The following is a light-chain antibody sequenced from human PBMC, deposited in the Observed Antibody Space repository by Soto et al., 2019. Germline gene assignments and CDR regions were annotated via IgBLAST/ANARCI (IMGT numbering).Light chain of an antibody. CDR1: QSISSY. CDR2: AGS. V-gene: IGKV1-39*01. Sequence: DIQMTQSPSSLSASVGDRVTITCRASQSISSYLNWYQQKPGKAPKLLIYAGSSLQSGVPSRVSGRGSGADFTRTISSLQPEDFATYYCQQTYSIPVTFGQGTKLEIK. J-gene: IGKJ2*01. CDR3: QQTYSIPVT.